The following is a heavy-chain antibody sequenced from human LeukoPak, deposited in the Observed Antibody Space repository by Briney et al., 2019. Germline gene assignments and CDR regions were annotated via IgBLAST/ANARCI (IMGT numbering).Heavy chain of an antibody. CDR2: ISGSGGST. CDR3: AKHSSSWYQSYFDY. Sequence: GGSLRLSCAASGFTFSSYAMSWVRQAPGKGLEWVSSISGSGGSTYYADSVKGRFTISRDNSKNTLYLQMNSLRAEDTAVYYCAKHSSSWYQSYFDYWGQGTLVTVSS. CDR1: GFTFSSYA. V-gene: IGHV3-23*01. D-gene: IGHD6-13*01. J-gene: IGHJ4*02.